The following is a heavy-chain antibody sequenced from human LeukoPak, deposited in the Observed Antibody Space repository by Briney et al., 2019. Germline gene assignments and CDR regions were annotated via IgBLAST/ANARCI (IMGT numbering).Heavy chain of an antibody. CDR3: ARGPNYDFWSGYYGEY. V-gene: IGHV1-18*01. J-gene: IGHJ4*02. CDR1: GGTFSSYA. D-gene: IGHD3-3*01. CDR2: ISAYNGNT. Sequence: ASVKVSCKASGGTFSSYAISWVRQAPGQGLEWMGWISAYNGNTNYAQKLQGRVTMTTDTSTSTAYMELRSLRSDDTAVYYCARGPNYDFWSGYYGEYWGQGTLVTVSS.